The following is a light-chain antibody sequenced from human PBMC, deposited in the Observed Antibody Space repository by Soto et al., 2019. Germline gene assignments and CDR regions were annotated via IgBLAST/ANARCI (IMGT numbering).Light chain of an antibody. V-gene: IGLV1-47*01. CDR2: RNN. Sequence: QSVLTQPPSASGTPGQRVTISCSGSSSNIGSNYVYWYLQLPGTAPKLRIYRNNQRPSGVPDRFSGSKSGTSASLAISGLRSEDEADYYCAAWDDSLSGPVFGGGTKLTVL. J-gene: IGLJ3*02. CDR1: SSNIGSNY. CDR3: AAWDDSLSGPV.